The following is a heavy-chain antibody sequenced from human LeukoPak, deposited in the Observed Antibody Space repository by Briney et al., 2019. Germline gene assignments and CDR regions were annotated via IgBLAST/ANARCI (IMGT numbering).Heavy chain of an antibody. CDR3: AKDPHSSGWFYYFDY. D-gene: IGHD6-19*01. V-gene: IGHV3-30*02. CDR1: GFTFSNYG. CDR2: IRYDGSNK. Sequence: GGSLRLSCAASGFTFSNYGMHWVRRAPGKGLEWVAFIRYDGSNKYYADPVKGRFTISRDNSKNTLYLQMNSLRAEDTAVYYCAKDPHSSGWFYYFDYWGQGTLVTVSS. J-gene: IGHJ4*02.